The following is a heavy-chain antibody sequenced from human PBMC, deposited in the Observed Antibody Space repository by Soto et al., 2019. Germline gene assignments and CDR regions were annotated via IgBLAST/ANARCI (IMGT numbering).Heavy chain of an antibody. CDR3: ARVRTVGMSGSSGDS. CDR1: GYAISSGFY. J-gene: IGHJ4*02. V-gene: IGHV4-38-2*01. D-gene: IGHD3-10*01. Sequence: SETLSLTCDVSGYAISSGFYWAWIRQPPGKRLEWIGNIYHTGTTYYNPSLKSRVTMSVDTSKNQFSLRLSSVTAADTAVFYCARVRTVGMSGSSGDSWGQGTLVTVSS. CDR2: IYHTGTT.